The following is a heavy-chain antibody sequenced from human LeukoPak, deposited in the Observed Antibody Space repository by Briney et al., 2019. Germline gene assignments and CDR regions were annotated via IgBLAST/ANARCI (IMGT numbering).Heavy chain of an antibody. CDR3: AKPGRQSSIRITMKAGYYFDY. CDR2: IWYDGSNK. D-gene: IGHD3-22*01. J-gene: IGHJ4*02. V-gene: IGHV3-33*06. Sequence: GGSLRLSCAASGFTFSSYGMHWVRQAPGKGLEWVAVIWYDGSNKYYADSVKGRFTISRDNSKNTLYLQMNSLRAEDTAVYYCAKPGRQSSIRITMKAGYYFDYWGQGTLVTVSS. CDR1: GFTFSSYG.